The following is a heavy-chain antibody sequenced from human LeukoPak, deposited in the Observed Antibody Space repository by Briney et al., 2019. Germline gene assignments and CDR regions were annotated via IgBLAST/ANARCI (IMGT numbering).Heavy chain of an antibody. J-gene: IGHJ6*03. V-gene: IGHV3-30*02. D-gene: IGHD1-14*01. CDR2: IRYDGSNK. CDR3: AKDSGRNLDYYYYYYMDV. CDR1: GFTFSDYY. Sequence: GGSLRLSCAASGFTFSDYYMSWIRQAPGKGLEWVAFIRYDGSNKYYADSVKGRFTISRDNSKNTLYLQMNSLRAEDTAVYYCAKDSGRNLDYYYYYYMDVWGKGTTVTISS.